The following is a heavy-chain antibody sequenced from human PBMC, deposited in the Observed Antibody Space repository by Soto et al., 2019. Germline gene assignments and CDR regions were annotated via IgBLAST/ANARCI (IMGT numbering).Heavy chain of an antibody. CDR2: ISEDGSSK. D-gene: IGHD4-17*01. CDR3: AKDRWGDFGDLNLPGY. J-gene: IGHJ4*02. CDR1: GFTFSSFG. Sequence: QVLLVESGGGVVQPGRSLRISCAVSGFTFSSFGMHWVRQAPGKGLEWGAVISEDGSSKHYADSLKGRFTISRDNSNNTLYLQMDSLGPEDTAVYYCAKDRWGDFGDLNLPGYWGQGTLVTVSS. V-gene: IGHV3-30*18.